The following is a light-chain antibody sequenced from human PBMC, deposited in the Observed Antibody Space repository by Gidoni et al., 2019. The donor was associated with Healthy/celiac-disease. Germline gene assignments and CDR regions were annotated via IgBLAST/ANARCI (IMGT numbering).Light chain of an antibody. Sequence: VFTQSPATLSLSPGERATLSCRASQSVSSYLAWYQQKPGQAPRLLIYDASNRATGIPARFSGSGSGTDFTLTISSLEPEDFAVYYCQQRSNWPLTFGGGTKVEIK. J-gene: IGKJ4*01. CDR2: DAS. CDR3: QQRSNWPLT. V-gene: IGKV3-11*01. CDR1: QSVSSY.